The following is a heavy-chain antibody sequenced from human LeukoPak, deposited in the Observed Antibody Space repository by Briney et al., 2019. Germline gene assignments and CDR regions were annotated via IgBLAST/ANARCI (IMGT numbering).Heavy chain of an antibody. Sequence: TGGSLRLSCAASGFSFNTYSMNWVRQAPGKGLEWVSAISGSGGSTYYADSVKGRFTISRDNSKNTLYLQMNSLRAEDTAVYYCAKRRLRDYYDSSGSAEYFQHWGQGTLVTVSS. D-gene: IGHD3-22*01. CDR2: ISGSGGST. V-gene: IGHV3-23*01. CDR1: GFSFNTYS. J-gene: IGHJ1*01. CDR3: AKRRLRDYYDSSGSAEYFQH.